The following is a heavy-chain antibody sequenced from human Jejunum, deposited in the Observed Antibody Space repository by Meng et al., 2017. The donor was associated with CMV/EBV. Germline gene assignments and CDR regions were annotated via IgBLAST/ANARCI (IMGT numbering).Heavy chain of an antibody. CDR1: GFTFSSYN. J-gene: IGHJ5*02. Sequence: EVQLVDSGGGLFKPGGSLRLSCIGSGFTFSSYNMNWVRQAPGKGLEWVSSISSSSRYINYADSVKGRFTISRDNAKNSLYLQMNSLRVEDTAIYYCARDIDHWGQGTLVTVPS. CDR3: ARDIDH. CDR2: ISSSSRYI. V-gene: IGHV3-21*01.